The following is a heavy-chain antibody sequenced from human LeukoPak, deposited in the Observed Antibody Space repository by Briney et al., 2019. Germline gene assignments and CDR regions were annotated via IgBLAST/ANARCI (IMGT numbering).Heavy chain of an antibody. CDR3: ARQIVVVPAALYWFDP. CDR1: GGSISSYY. J-gene: IGHJ5*02. CDR2: IYYSGST. D-gene: IGHD2-15*01. V-gene: IGHV4-59*08. Sequence: SETLSLTCTVSGGSISSYYWNWIRQPPGKGLEWIGYIYYSGSTNYNPSLKSRVTISVDTSKNQFSLKLSTVTAADTAVYYCARQIVVVPAALYWFDPWGQGTLVTVSS.